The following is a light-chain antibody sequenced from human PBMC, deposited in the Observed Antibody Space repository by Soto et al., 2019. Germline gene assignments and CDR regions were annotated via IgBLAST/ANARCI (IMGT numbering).Light chain of an antibody. V-gene: IGKV1-5*01. J-gene: IGKJ1*01. CDR3: QQFHSFSRT. Sequence: DIQMTQSPSTLSASVGDRVTITCRASQNINSWLAWYQQKPGKAPNLLIYGASTLESGVPSRFSGSGSGTEFTLTISSLQPEDFATYYCQQFHSFSRTFGQGTKVEVK. CDR2: GAS. CDR1: QNINSW.